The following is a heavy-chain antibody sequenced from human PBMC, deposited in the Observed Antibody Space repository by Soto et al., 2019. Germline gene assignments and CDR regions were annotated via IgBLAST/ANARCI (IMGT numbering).Heavy chain of an antibody. Sequence: QVQLVQSWAEVKKPGSSVKVSCKASGGTFSSYAISWVRQAPGQGLEWMGGIIPIFGTANYAQKFQGRVTITADKSTSTAYMELSSLRSEDTAVYYCARGGAVGGYKRGNWFDPWGQGTLVTVSS. CDR3: ARGGAVGGYKRGNWFDP. CDR2: IIPIFGTA. V-gene: IGHV1-69*06. J-gene: IGHJ5*02. CDR1: GGTFSSYA. D-gene: IGHD5-12*01.